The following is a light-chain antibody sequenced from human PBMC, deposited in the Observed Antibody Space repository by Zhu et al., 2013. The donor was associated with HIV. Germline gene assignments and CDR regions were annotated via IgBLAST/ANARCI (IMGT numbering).Light chain of an antibody. CDR2: WAS. V-gene: IGKV4-1*01. J-gene: IGKJ2*04. CDR1: QSLLYNSNKKNY. Sequence: DIVMTQSPDSLAVSLGERATINCKSSQSLLYNSNKKNYLAWYQQKPGQPPKLLIYWASIRDSGVPDRFSGSGSGTDFTLTISNLQAEDVAIYYCQQYYSTSMCGFGQGTKLEI. CDR3: QQYYSTSMCG.